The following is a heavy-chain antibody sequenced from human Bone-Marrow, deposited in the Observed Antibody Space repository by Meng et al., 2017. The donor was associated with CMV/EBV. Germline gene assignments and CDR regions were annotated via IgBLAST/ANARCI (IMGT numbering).Heavy chain of an antibody. CDR1: GFTFSSYG. CDR3: ARLSSRQLHGYYYGMDV. CDR2: IRYDGSNK. J-gene: IGHJ6*02. Sequence: GGSLRLSCAASGFTFSSYGMHWVRQAPGKGLEWVAFIRYDGSNKYYADSVKGRFTISRDNAKNSLYLQRNSLRAEDTAVYYCARLSSRQLHGYYYGMDVWGQGTTVAVSS. V-gene: IGHV3-30*02. D-gene: IGHD2-2*01.